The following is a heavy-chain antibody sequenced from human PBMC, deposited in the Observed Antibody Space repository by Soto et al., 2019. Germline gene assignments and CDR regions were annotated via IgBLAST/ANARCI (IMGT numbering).Heavy chain of an antibody. Sequence: QVQLVQSGAEVKKPGSSVKVSCKASGGTFSSYAISWVRQAPGQGLEWMGVIIPIFGTANYAQKFQGRVTITGDESTSTAYMELSSLRSEDTAVYYCARDPTYYDSSGYLYYYYGMDVWGQGTTVTVSS. J-gene: IGHJ6*02. D-gene: IGHD3-22*01. CDR1: GGTFSSYA. CDR3: ARDPTYYDSSGYLYYYYGMDV. V-gene: IGHV1-69*01. CDR2: IIPIFGTA.